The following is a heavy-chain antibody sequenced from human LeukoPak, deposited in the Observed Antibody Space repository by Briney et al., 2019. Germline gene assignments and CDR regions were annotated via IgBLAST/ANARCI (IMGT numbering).Heavy chain of an antibody. CDR3: ARGPTYYDFWSGYYADAFDI. CDR2: INHSGST. J-gene: IGHJ3*02. V-gene: IGHV4-34*01. D-gene: IGHD3-3*01. CDR1: GESFSGYY. Sequence: SETLSLTCAVYGESFSGYYWSWIRQPPGKGLEWIGEINHSGSTNYNPSLKSRVTISVDTSKNQFSLKLSSVTAADTAVYYCARGPTYYDFWSGYYADAFDIWGQGTMVTVSS.